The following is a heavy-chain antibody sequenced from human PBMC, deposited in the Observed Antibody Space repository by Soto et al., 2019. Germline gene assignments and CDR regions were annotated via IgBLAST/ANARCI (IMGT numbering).Heavy chain of an antibody. D-gene: IGHD2-15*01. CDR3: ARGYCSGGSCYPISGY. CDR2: ISNSGDT. CDR1: GDSISSGGYY. V-gene: IGHV4-31*03. Sequence: QVQLQESGPGLVKPSQTLSLTCTVSGDSISSGGYYWSWIRQHPGKGLEWIGYISNSGDTYYNPSLKSRLTISVDTSKNQFSLKLSSVTAAGTAVYYCARGYCSGGSCYPISGYWGQGTLVTVSS. J-gene: IGHJ4*02.